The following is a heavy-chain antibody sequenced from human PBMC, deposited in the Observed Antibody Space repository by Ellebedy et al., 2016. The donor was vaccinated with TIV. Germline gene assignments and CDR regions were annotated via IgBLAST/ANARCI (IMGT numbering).Heavy chain of an antibody. D-gene: IGHD6-13*01. CDR2: ISGSGGST. CDR3: ATGIAAAGTLPGLGRYGMDV. J-gene: IGHJ6*02. Sequence: GESLKISXAASGFTFSSYAMSWVRQAPGKGLEWVSAISGSGGSTYYADSVKGRFTISRDNSKNTLYLQMNSLRAEDTAVYYCATGIAAAGTLPGLGRYGMDVWGQGTTVTVSS. CDR1: GFTFSSYA. V-gene: IGHV3-23*01.